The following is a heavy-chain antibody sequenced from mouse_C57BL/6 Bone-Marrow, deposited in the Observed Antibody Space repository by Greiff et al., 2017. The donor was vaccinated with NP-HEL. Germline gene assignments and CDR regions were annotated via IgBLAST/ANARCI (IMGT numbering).Heavy chain of an antibody. CDR2: INPSSGYT. D-gene: IGHD2-4*01. CDR1: GYTFTSYW. CDR3: ARSEDYRLFDY. Sequence: VQLQQSGAELAKPGASVKLSCKASGYTFTSYWMHWVNQRPGQGLEWIGYINPSSGYTKYNQKFKDKATLTADKSSSTAFMQLSSLTYEDTAVYYCARSEDYRLFDYWGQGTTLTVSS. V-gene: IGHV1-7*01. J-gene: IGHJ2*01.